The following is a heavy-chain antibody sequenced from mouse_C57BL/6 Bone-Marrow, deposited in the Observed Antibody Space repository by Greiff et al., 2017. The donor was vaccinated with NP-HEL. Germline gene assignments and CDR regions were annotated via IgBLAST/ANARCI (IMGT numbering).Heavy chain of an antibody. CDR1: GYAFSSSW. Sequence: VQRVESGPELVKPGASVKISCKASGYAFSSSWMNWVKQRPGKGLEWIGRIYPGDGDTNYNGKFKGKATLTADKSSSTAYMQLSSLTSEDSAVYFCARAGELGSFAYWGQGTLVTVSA. V-gene: IGHV1-82*01. CDR2: IYPGDGDT. D-gene: IGHD4-1*01. J-gene: IGHJ3*01. CDR3: ARAGELGSFAY.